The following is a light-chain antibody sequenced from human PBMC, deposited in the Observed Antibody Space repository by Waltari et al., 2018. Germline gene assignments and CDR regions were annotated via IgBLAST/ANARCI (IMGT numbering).Light chain of an antibody. CDR2: HAS. V-gene: IGKV3-20*01. CDR1: QSINKY. Sequence: EIVLTQSPGTLSLSSGERATLSCRTSQSINKYLAWYQQKPGQAPRLLIYHASSRATGIPERFSGSGSGTDFSLTISRLEPEDFAVYYCQHYVSLPVTFGQGTKVEIK. J-gene: IGKJ1*01. CDR3: QHYVSLPVT.